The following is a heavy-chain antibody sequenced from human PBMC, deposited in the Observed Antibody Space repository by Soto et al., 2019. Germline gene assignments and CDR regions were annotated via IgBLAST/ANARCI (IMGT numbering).Heavy chain of an antibody. D-gene: IGHD3-22*01. Sequence: PSETLSLTCAVYVGSFSGHSWTWIRQSPGKGLEWFGDINHSGRVNYSPSLKSRVTISLDTSKNQFSLTLSAVTAADTAMYYCSTRAYDTNGYYRFDPWGQGTLVTVS. CDR2: INHSGRV. V-gene: IGHV4-34*01. CDR3: STRAYDTNGYYRFDP. J-gene: IGHJ5*01. CDR1: VGSFSGHS.